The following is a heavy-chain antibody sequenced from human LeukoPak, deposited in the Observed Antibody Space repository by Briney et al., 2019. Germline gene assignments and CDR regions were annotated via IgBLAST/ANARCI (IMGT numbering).Heavy chain of an antibody. CDR3: ARAYDDNGGAFDY. CDR2: INPNSVGT. J-gene: IGHJ4*02. D-gene: IGHD3-3*01. CDR1: GYTFTDCF. V-gene: IGHV1-2*06. Sequence: ASVKVSCKTSGYTFTDCFMHLVRQAPGQGLEWMGRINPNSVGTNYAQKFQGRVTITSDRSISTAYMELSRLRSDDTAVYYCARAYDDNGGAFDYWGQGTLVTVSS.